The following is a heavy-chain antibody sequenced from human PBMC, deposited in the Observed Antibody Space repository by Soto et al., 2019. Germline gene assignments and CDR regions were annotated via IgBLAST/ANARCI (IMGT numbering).Heavy chain of an antibody. D-gene: IGHD3-16*02. CDR3: ANPRMFTFGGVIAHDAFDI. CDR2: ISGSGGST. J-gene: IGHJ3*02. Sequence: EVQLLESGGGLVQPGGSLRLSCAASGFTFSSYAMSWVRQAPGKGLEWVSAISGSGGSTYYADSVKGRFTISRDNSKNTLYLRMSSLRAEDTAVYYCANPRMFTFGGVIAHDAFDIWGQGTMVTVSS. CDR1: GFTFSSYA. V-gene: IGHV3-23*01.